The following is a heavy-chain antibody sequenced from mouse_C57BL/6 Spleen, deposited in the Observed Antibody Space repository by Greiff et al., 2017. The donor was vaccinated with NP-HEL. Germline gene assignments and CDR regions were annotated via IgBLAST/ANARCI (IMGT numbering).Heavy chain of an antibody. Sequence: VQLQQSGAELVKPGASVKMSCKASGYTFTSYWITWVKQRPGQGLEWIGDIYPGSGSTNYNEKFKSKATLTVDTSSSTAYLQLSSLTSEDSAVDYCARCWRRFDDWGQGTTLTVSS. CDR2: IYPGSGST. V-gene: IGHV1-55*01. CDR1: GYTFTSYW. CDR3: ARCWRRFDD. J-gene: IGHJ2*01.